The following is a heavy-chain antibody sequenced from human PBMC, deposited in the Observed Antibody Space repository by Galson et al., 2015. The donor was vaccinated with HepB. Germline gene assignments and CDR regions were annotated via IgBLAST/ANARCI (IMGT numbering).Heavy chain of an antibody. J-gene: IGHJ3*02. V-gene: IGHV1-18*01. CDR1: GYTFTSYG. D-gene: IGHD3-3*01. CDR3: AREGFWSGYSPDDAFDI. CDR2: ISGYNGNT. Sequence: CKASGYTFTSYGISWVRQAPGQGLEWMGWISGYNGNTKYAQKLQGRVTMTTDTSTSTGYMELRSLRSDDTAVYYYAREGFWSGYSPDDAFDIWGQGTMVTVSS.